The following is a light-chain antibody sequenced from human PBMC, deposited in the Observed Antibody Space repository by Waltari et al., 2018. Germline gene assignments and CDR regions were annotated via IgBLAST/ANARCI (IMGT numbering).Light chain of an antibody. Sequence: DVVMTQSPLSLPVTLGQPASLSCSSSQSLAPSDGNTHLHWFHQRPGQSPRRLIYRISHRDSGVPDRFSGSGSGTDFTLRISRVEAEDVGGVYYCMQATHWPYTFGQGTKLDIK. CDR3: MQATHWPYT. J-gene: IGKJ2*01. CDR1: QSLAPSDGNTH. CDR2: RIS. V-gene: IGKV2-30*02.